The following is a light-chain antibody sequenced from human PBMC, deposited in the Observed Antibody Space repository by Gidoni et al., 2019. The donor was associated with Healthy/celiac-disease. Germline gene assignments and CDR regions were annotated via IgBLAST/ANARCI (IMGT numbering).Light chain of an antibody. J-gene: IGKJ4*01. Sequence: DIVLTQSPATLSVSPGERATLSCRARQSVSSYLAWYQQKPGQAPRLLIYDASNRATGIPARFSGSGSGTDFTLTISSLETEDFAGYYCQQRSNWPALTFGGGTKVEIK. CDR2: DAS. CDR1: QSVSSY. CDR3: QQRSNWPALT. V-gene: IGKV3-11*01.